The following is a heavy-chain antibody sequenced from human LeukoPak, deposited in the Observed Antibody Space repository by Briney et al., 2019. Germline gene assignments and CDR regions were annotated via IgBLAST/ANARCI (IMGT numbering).Heavy chain of an antibody. Sequence: SETLSLACTVSGGSITNYYWTRIRQPAEKGLERIGRVHTSGTTNYNPSLKSRVTMSLDTSKNQFSLKLSSVTAADTAVYYCARAPSYDSTKLDYWGQGTLVTVSS. V-gene: IGHV4-4*07. CDR3: ARAPSYDSTKLDY. CDR1: GGSITNYY. J-gene: IGHJ4*02. D-gene: IGHD3-22*01. CDR2: VHTSGTT.